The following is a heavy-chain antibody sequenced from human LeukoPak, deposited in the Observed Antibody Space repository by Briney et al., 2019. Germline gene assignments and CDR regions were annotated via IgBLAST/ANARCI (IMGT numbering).Heavy chain of an antibody. CDR2: ISNSGGST. D-gene: IGHD2-15*01. CDR3: AKGKGSSSSSIDW. J-gene: IGHJ4*02. V-gene: IGHV3-23*01. CDR1: GFTFDTYA. Sequence: GGSLRLSCAASGFTFDTYAMSWVRQAPGRGLEWVSLISNSGGSTYYADSVKGRFTVSRDNSKNTLYLQIHSLRAEDTAVYYCAKGKGSSSSSIDWWGQGTLVTVSS.